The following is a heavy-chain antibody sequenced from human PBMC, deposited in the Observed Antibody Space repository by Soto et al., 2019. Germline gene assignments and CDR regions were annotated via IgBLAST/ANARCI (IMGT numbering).Heavy chain of an antibody. D-gene: IGHD1-1*01. V-gene: IGHV3-23*01. CDR2: ISGSGGST. J-gene: IGHJ6*02. CDR1: GFTFSSYA. Sequence: GGSLRLSCAASGFTFSSYAMSWVRQGPGKGLEWVSAISGSGGSTYYADSVKGRFTISRDNSKNTLYLQMNSLRAEDTAVYYCAKDELEMSSYYYYGMDVWGQGATVTVSS. CDR3: AKDELEMSSYYYYGMDV.